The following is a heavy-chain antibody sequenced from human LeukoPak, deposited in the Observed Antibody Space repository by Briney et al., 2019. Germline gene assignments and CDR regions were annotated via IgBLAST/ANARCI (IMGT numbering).Heavy chain of an antibody. V-gene: IGHV1-18*01. D-gene: IGHD6-13*01. CDR1: GYTFTTYD. J-gene: IGHJ4*02. CDR2: ISTYSGNT. Sequence: ASVKVSCKASGYTFTTYDINWVRQAPGQGLEWMGWISTYSGNTNYAQKFQDRVTMTTDTSTRTAYMYLRSLRSDDTAVHYCARVVEAAGTAATYWGQGTLVTVSS. CDR3: ARVVEAAGTAATY.